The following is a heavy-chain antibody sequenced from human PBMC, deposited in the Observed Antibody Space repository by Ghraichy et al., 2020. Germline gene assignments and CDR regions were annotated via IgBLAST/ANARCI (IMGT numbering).Heavy chain of an antibody. J-gene: IGHJ3*02. CDR1: GFTFSSYS. Sequence: GESLNISCAASGFTFSSYSMNWVRQAPGKGLEWVSSITSGSSYMYFADSVKGRFTISRDNAKNSLYLQMNSLRAEETAVYYCARGGNYYDSSGYYYRAFDIWGQVTMVTVSS. V-gene: IGHV3-21*01. CDR3: ARGGNYYDSSGYYYRAFDI. D-gene: IGHD3-22*01. CDR2: ITSGSSYM.